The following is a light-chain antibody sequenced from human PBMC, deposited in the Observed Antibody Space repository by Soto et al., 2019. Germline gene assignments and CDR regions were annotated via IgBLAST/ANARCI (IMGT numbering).Light chain of an antibody. CDR2: DVS. V-gene: IGKV1-33*01. J-gene: IGKJ4*01. Sequence: DIQMTQSPSSLSVSVGDRVTITCQASHDITNFLNWYQQKPGKAPKLLIYDVSKLETGVPSRFSGSGSGTDFTLTISSLQPEDIATYFCQQLNSYPLTFGGGTKVEI. CDR1: HDITNF. CDR3: QQLNSYPLT.